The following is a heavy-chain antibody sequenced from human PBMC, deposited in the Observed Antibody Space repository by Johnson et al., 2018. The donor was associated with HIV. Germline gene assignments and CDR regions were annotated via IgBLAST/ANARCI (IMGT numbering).Heavy chain of an antibody. Sequence: MQLVESGGGSIQPGGSLRLSCAASGFSISYDYMSWVRQAPGKGLDWVSSIYSGGNTYHADSVMGRFTISRDKSENTVYLQMKSLRVEDTAVYYCARSPETGDRLRRAFCIWGHWTMVTVSS. V-gene: IGHV3-53*01. CDR2: IYSGGNT. D-gene: IGHD7-27*01. CDR1: GFSISYDY. CDR3: ARSPETGDRLRRAFCI. J-gene: IGHJ3*02.